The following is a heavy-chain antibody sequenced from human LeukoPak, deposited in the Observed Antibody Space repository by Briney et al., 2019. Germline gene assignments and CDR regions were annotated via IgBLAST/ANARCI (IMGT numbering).Heavy chain of an antibody. Sequence: GESLQISCKGSGYSFTSYWIGWVRQMPGKGLEWMGIIYPGDSDTRYSPSFQGQVTISADKSISTAYLQWSSLKASDTAMYYCARQPPISSSWSTPDYWGQGTLVTVSS. J-gene: IGHJ4*02. D-gene: IGHD6-13*01. CDR1: GYSFTSYW. CDR3: ARQPPISSSWSTPDY. V-gene: IGHV5-51*01. CDR2: IYPGDSDT.